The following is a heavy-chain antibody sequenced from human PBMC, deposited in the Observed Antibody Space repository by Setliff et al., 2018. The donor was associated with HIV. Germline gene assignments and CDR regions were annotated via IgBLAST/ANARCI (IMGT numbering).Heavy chain of an antibody. CDR1: GGSISSGDYY. J-gene: IGHJ4*02. Sequence: SETLSLTCTVSGGSISSGDYYWGWIRQPPGKGLEWIGSIYHTGITYDNPSLKSRVTISVDTSKNQISLRLSSVTAADTAVYYCARLSGGMVPNYWGQGTLVTVSS. CDR2: IYHTGIT. CDR3: ARLSGGMVPNY. D-gene: IGHD3-10*01. V-gene: IGHV4-39*01.